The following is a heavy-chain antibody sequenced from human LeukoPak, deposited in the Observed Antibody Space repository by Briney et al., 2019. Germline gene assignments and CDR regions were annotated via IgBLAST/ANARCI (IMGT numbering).Heavy chain of an antibody. CDR2: IYTSGST. Sequence: PSETLSLTCTVAGGSISSGSYYWSWIRQPAGKGLEWIGRIYTSGSTNYNPSLKSRVTISVDTSKTQFSLKLSSVTAADTAVYYCARGGNQQLVLLSGWFDPWGQGTLVTVSS. CDR1: GGSISSGSYY. CDR3: ARGGNQQLVLLSGWFDP. J-gene: IGHJ5*02. V-gene: IGHV4-61*02. D-gene: IGHD6-13*01.